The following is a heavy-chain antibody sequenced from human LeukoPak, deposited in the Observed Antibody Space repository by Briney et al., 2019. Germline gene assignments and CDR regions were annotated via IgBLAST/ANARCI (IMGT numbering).Heavy chain of an antibody. CDR2: IHYTGST. V-gene: IGHV4-39*01. Sequence: SETLSLTCAVSGGSISSISSNNWAWIRQPPGKGLELIAAIHYTGSTYYNPSFMSRVTISVDTSKNQFSLKLNSLSATDTAVYYCARLPTGYPNWFDTWGQGILVTVSS. D-gene: IGHD5-18*01. J-gene: IGHJ5*02. CDR1: GGSISSISSNN. CDR3: ARLPTGYPNWFDT.